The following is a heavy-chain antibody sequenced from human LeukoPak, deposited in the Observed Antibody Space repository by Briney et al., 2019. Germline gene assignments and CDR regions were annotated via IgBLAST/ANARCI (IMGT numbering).Heavy chain of an antibody. V-gene: IGHV3-33*01. CDR2: ILYDGSTK. D-gene: IGHD3-3*01. J-gene: IGHJ6*03. CDR3: ARDFTIFGVVTPGYMDV. Sequence: GGSLRLSCAASGFTFSNYGMHWVRQAPGKGLEWVALILYDGSTKFYADSVKGRFTISRDNAMNSLYLQMNSLRAEDTAVYYCARDFTIFGVVTPGYMDVWGKGTTVTVSS. CDR1: GFTFSNYG.